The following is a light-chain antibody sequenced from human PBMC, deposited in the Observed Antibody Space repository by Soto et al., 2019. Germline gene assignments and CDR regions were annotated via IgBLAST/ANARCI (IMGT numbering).Light chain of an antibody. Sequence: DIQMTQSPSSVAASIGDRVTITCRASQGIRNWLAWYQQKPGQAPKLLIYDASSLESGVPSRFSASGSETEFTITISSLFPDDFETYYCHTYNRYWTFGQGTKVDIK. CDR3: HTYNRYWT. CDR2: DAS. CDR1: QGIRNW. V-gene: IGKV1-5*01. J-gene: IGKJ1*01.